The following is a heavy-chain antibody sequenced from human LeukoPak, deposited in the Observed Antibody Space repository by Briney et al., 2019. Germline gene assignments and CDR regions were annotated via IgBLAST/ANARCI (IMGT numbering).Heavy chain of an antibody. CDR2: TSAYSGNT. CDR3: AREGATAGIGINSFDY. D-gene: IGHD6-13*01. V-gene: IGHV1-18*01. Sequence: GASVTVSFTSSDYTFTIYGITWVRLAPGQGLEWMGWTSAYSGNTNYAHKFQGRVTMTTDTSTTTAYMELRSLRSDDTAVYYCAREGATAGIGINSFDYWGQGTLVTVSS. J-gene: IGHJ4*02. CDR1: DYTFTIYG.